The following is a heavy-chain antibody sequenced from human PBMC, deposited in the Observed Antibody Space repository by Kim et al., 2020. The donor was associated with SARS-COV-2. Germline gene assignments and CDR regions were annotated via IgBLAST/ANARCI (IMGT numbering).Heavy chain of an antibody. CDR2: ISYDGSNK. D-gene: IGHD3-10*01. V-gene: IGHV3-30*04. CDR3: ARESYGSGSYYNFDYFDY. J-gene: IGHJ4*02. CDR1: GFTFSSYA. Sequence: GGSLRLSCAASGFTFSSYAMHWVRQAPGKGLEWVAVISYDGSNKYYADSVKGRFTISRDNSKNTLYLQMNSLRAEDTAVYYCARESYGSGSYYNFDYFDYWGQGTLVTVSS.